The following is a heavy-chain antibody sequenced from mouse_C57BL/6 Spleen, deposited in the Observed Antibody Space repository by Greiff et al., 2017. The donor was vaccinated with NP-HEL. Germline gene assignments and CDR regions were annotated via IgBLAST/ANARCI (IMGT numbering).Heavy chain of an antibody. CDR3: ARKFDY. J-gene: IGHJ4*01. V-gene: IGHV1-42*01. CDR2: INPSTGGT. CDR1: GYSFTGYY. Sequence: VQLKQSGPELVKPGASVKISCKASGYSFTGYYMNWVKQSPEKSLEWIGEINPSTGGTTYNQKFKAKATLTVDKSSSTAYMQLKSLTSEDSAVYYCARKFDYWGQGTSVTVSS.